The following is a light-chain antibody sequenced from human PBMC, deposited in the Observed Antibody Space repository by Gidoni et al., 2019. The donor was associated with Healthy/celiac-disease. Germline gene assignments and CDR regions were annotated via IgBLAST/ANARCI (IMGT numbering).Light chain of an antibody. V-gene: IGKV3-11*01. CDR2: DAS. J-gene: IGKJ5*01. CDR3: QQRSNWPRIT. CDR1: QSVKRY. Sequence: IVLIQSPATLSLSPGGRATLSCRANQSVKRYLAWYQQEPGQAPRLLIYDASNRATGNPTRVSGSGAGADFTLTINNLEPEDFAVYYCQQRSNWPRITFGQGTRLEIK.